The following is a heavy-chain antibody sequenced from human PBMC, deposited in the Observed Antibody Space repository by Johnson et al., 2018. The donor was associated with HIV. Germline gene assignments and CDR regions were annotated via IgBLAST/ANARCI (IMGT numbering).Heavy chain of an antibody. V-gene: IGHV3-13*01. Sequence: VQLVESGGGLVQPGGSLRLSCAASGFTFSSYDMHWVRQATGKGLEWVSAIGTAGDTYYPGSVKGRFTISRENAKNSLYLQMNSLRAEDTAVYYCAKALLLTTATSRDAFDIWGQGTMVTVSS. J-gene: IGHJ3*02. CDR1: GFTFSSYD. CDR2: IGTAGDT. D-gene: IGHD4-17*01. CDR3: AKALLLTTATSRDAFDI.